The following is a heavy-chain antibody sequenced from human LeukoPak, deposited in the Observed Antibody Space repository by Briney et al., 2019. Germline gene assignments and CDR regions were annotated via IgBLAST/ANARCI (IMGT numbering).Heavy chain of an antibody. V-gene: IGHV1-46*01. CDR3: ARESYYDILRAYYFDH. CDR2: INPSGGST. D-gene: IGHD3-9*01. CDR1: GYTFTSYY. Sequence: GASVKVSCKASGYTFTSYYMHWVRQAPGQGLEWMGIINPSGGSTSYAQKFQGRVTMTRDTSTSTVYMELSSLRSEDTAVYYCARESYYDILRAYYFDHWGQGTLVTVSS. J-gene: IGHJ4*02.